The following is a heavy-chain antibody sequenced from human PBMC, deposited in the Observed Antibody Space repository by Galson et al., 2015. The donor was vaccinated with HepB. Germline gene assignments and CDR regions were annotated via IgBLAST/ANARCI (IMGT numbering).Heavy chain of an antibody. CDR2: LTYDDTFT. CDR3: TRDSIVDGHPGVFDT. CDR1: GFTFTTYT. V-gene: IGHV3-30-3*01. J-gene: IGHJ5*02. Sequence: SLRLSCAASGFTFTTYTIHWVRQAPGKGLEWVAVLTYDDTFTFYADFVKGRFTISRDSSMNTLMYLQMHNLTPDDTAVYYCTRDSIVDGHPGVFDTWGPGTLVTVSS. D-gene: IGHD2-15*01.